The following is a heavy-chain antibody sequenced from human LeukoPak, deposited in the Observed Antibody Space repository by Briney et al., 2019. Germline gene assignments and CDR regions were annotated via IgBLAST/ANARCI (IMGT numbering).Heavy chain of an antibody. CDR3: TRPNGWSSRGCEYLRVIAYYYYYYMVV. J-gene: IGHJ6*03. CDR1: GFNFSGSA. D-gene: IGHD2-21*01. Sequence: PGGSLRLSCAASGFNFSGSAMHWVRQASGKGQGWVGRIRSKANSYATAYAASVKGRFTISRDDSKNTAYLQMNGLKTEDTAVYYCTRPNGWSSRGCEYLRVIAYYYYYYMVVWGKGTTVTVSS. V-gene: IGHV3-73*01. CDR2: IRSKANSYAT.